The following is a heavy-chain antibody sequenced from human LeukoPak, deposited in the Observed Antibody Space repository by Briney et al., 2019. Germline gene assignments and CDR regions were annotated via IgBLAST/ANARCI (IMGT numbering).Heavy chain of an antibody. J-gene: IGHJ3*02. Sequence: PGGSLRLSCAASGFTFSDYAMIWVRQAPGKGLEWVSAISGSGGTTYYADSVKGRSTISRDNSKNTLFLQVNSLRAEDAAVYYCGKDPNGDYIGAFDMWGQGTMVTVSP. CDR2: ISGSGGTT. V-gene: IGHV3-23*01. CDR3: GKDPNGDYIGAFDM. CDR1: GFTFSDYA. D-gene: IGHD4-17*01.